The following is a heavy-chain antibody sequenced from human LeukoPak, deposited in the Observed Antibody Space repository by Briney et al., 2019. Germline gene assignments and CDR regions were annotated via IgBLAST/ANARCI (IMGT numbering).Heavy chain of an antibody. Sequence: GGSLRLSCAASGFTLSHYGMHWVRQAPGMGLEWVAVIWFDGGKIHYPDSVKGRFTISRDNSKNTLYLQMDNLRANDTAVYYCVRGSGGDGYSYWGDYWGQGTLVTVSP. CDR3: VRGSGGDGYSYWGDY. V-gene: IGHV3-33*01. CDR2: IWFDGGKI. J-gene: IGHJ4*02. CDR1: GFTLSHYG. D-gene: IGHD5-24*01.